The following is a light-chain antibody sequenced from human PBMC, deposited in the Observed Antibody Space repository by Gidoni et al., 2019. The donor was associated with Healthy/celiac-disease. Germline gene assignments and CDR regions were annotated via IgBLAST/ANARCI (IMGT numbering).Light chain of an antibody. Sequence: QSALTQPASVSGSPGQSITISCTGTSSDVGSYNLVSWYQQHPGKAPKLMLYEGSKRPSGVSNRFSGSKSGNTASLTISGLQADDEADYYCCSYAGSSTWVFGGGTKLTVL. CDR3: CSYAGSSTWV. CDR2: EGS. V-gene: IGLV2-23*01. CDR1: SSDVGSYNL. J-gene: IGLJ3*02.